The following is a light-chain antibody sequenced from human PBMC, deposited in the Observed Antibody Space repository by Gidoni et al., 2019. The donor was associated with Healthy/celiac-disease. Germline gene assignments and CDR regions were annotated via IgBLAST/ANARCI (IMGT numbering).Light chain of an antibody. CDR1: SSDVGGYNY. V-gene: IGLV2-8*01. CDR2: EVS. CDR3: SSYAGSNNLGV. Sequence: QSALTQPPSASGSPGQSVTISCTGTSSDVGGYNYVSWYQQHPVKAPKLMIYEVSKRPSGVPVRFSGSKSGNTSSLTVSGLQAEDEADYYCSSYAGSNNLGVFGGGTKLTV. J-gene: IGLJ3*02.